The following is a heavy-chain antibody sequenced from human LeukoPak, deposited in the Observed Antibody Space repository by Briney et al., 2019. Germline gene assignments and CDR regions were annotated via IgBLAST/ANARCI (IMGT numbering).Heavy chain of an antibody. CDR2: ISGSGGST. V-gene: IGHV3-23*01. Sequence: GGSLRLSCAAPGFTFSSYAMSWVRQAPGKGLEWVSAISGSGGSTYYADSVKGRFTISRDNSKNTLYLQMNSLRAEDTAVYYCAKSLVVVNDAFDIWGQGTMVTVSS. D-gene: IGHD3-22*01. CDR3: AKSLVVVNDAFDI. CDR1: GFTFSSYA. J-gene: IGHJ3*02.